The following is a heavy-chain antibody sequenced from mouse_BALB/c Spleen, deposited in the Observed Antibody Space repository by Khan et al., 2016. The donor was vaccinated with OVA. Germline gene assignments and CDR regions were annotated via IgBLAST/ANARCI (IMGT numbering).Heavy chain of an antibody. V-gene: IGHV5-6*01. CDR1: GFTFSTFG. J-gene: IGHJ3*01. Sequence: EVELVESGGDLVKPGGSLKLSCAASGFTFSTFGMSWVRQTPDKRLEWVATISTGGSYTYYPDIVKGRFIISRDTAKNTLDLQMSNLKSEDTAMYYCTRLAVYYDGGGFAYWGQGTLVTVSA. CDR3: TRLAVYYDGGGFAY. CDR2: ISTGGSYT. D-gene: IGHD1-1*02.